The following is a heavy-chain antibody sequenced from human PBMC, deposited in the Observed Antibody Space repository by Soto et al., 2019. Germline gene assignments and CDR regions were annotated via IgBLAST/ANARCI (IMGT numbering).Heavy chain of an antibody. CDR3: TRPYYDSSGYYYTAPYGMDV. J-gene: IGHJ6*02. Sequence: GGSLRLSCAASGFTFSGSAMHWVRQASGKGLEWVGRIRSKANSYATAYAASVKGRFTISRDDSKNTAYLQMNSLKTEDTAVYYCTRPYYDSSGYYYTAPYGMDVWGQGTTVTV. CDR2: IRSKANSYAT. V-gene: IGHV3-73*01. D-gene: IGHD3-22*01. CDR1: GFTFSGSA.